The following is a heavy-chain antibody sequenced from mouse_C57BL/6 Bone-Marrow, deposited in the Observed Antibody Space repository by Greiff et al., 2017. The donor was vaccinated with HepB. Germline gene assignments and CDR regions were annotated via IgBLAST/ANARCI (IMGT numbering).Heavy chain of an antibody. D-gene: IGHD2-5*01. Sequence: QVQLQQSGPELVKPGASVKISCKASGYAFSSSWMNWVKQRPGKGLEWIGRIYPGDGDTNYNEKFKGKATLTVDKSSSTAYMQHSRLTSEDSAVYFWARQYYCSNYPYDYDDWGKGTTLTVSS. CDR2: IYPGDGDT. J-gene: IGHJ2*01. CDR3: ARQYYCSNYPYDYDD. CDR1: GYAFSSSW. V-gene: IGHV1-82*01.